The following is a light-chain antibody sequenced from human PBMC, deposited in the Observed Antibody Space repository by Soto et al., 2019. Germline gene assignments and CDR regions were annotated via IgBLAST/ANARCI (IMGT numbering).Light chain of an antibody. CDR3: LQSYSAPRA. CDR1: QSISIY. J-gene: IGKJ1*01. CDR2: AAS. Sequence: IPMTQSPSSLSASVGDRVTITCRASQSISIYLNWYQQKPGKAPHLLIYAASNLHSGVPSRFSGSGSGTDFTLTINSLQPEDFATYYCLQSYSAPRAFGQGTKVEIK. V-gene: IGKV1-39*01.